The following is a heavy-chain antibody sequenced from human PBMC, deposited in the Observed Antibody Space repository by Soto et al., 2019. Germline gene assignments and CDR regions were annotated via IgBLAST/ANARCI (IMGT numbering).Heavy chain of an antibody. D-gene: IGHD6-13*01. J-gene: IGHJ4*01. V-gene: IGHV3-33*01. CDR3: ARDNQLAAEFDD. CDR2: IWYDGSNK. CDR1: GFTFSSYG. Sequence: PGVSMRLSCAASGFTFSSYGMHWVRQAPGKGLEWVAVIWYDGSNKYYADSVKGRLTISRDNSQNPLYLQMHSLRAEDTAVYYGARDNQLAAEFDDWG.